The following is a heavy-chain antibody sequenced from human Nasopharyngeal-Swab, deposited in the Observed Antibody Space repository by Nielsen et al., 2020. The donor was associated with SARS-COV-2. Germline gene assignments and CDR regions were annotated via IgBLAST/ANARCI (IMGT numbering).Heavy chain of an antibody. D-gene: IGHD2-15*01. CDR2: INSDRSII. V-gene: IGHV3-74*01. J-gene: IGHJ4*02. Sequence: VRQAPGKGLVWVSRINSDRSIIDYADSVKGRFTISRDNARNTLNLQMNSLRAEDTALYYCVCGETTPSDYWGQGTLVTVSS. CDR3: VCGETTPSDY.